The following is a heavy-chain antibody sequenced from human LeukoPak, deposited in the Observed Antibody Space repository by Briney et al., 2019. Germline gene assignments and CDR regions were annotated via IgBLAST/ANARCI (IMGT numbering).Heavy chain of an antibody. CDR2: ISHNGRT. J-gene: IGHJ6*02. CDR1: GGSLRGDY. Sequence: SETLSLTCAVYGGSLRGDYGAWIRQAPGKELEWIGEISHNGRTNYNPSLDSRVTISVDMSKNQFSLKLNSVTAADTAVYYCARGRIAKIVVVHSFSYGMDVWGQGTTVTVSS. V-gene: IGHV4-34*01. D-gene: IGHD3-22*01. CDR3: ARGRIAKIVVVHSFSYGMDV.